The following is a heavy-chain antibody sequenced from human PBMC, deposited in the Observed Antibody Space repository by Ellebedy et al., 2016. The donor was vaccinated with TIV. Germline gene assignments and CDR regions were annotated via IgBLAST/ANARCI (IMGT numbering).Heavy chain of an antibody. CDR3: AREGCSGGSCYFPAWGYQSRLGMDV. CDR2: INAGNGNT. Sequence: ASVKVSXXASGYTFTSYAMHWVRQAPGQRLEWMGWINAGNGNTKYSQKFQGRVTITRDTSASTAYMELSSLRSEDTAVYYCAREGCSGGSCYFPAWGYQSRLGMDVWGQGTTVTVSS. D-gene: IGHD2-15*01. J-gene: IGHJ6*02. CDR1: GYTFTSYA. V-gene: IGHV1-3*01.